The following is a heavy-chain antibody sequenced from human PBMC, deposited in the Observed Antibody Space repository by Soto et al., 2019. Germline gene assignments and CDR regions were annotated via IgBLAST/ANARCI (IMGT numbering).Heavy chain of an antibody. CDR2: ISNNGDTA. D-gene: IGHD3-16*02. J-gene: IGHJ4*02. V-gene: IGHV3-23*01. CDR3: AKSRVFIGAIVTLLDS. CDR1: GFTFSSYA. Sequence: EVQLLESGGGLVQPGGSLTLSCATSGFTFSSYAMVWVRQAAEKGLEWVASISNNGDTAYYADSVKGRFTISRGNSENSLDLQMNGLRADDTSLYCCAKSRVFIGAIVTLLDSWGQGTQVTVSS.